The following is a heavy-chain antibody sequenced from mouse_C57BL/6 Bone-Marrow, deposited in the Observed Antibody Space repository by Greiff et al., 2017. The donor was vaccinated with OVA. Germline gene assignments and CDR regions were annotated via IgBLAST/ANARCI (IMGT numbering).Heavy chain of an antibody. Sequence: EVMLVESGAELVRPGASVKLSCTASGFNIKDDYMHWVKQRPEQGLEWIGWIDPENGDTEYASKFQGKATITADTSSNTAYLQLSSLTSEDTAVYYCTTHDGYFYYAMDYWGQGTSVTVSS. V-gene: IGHV14-4*01. CDR2: IDPENGDT. J-gene: IGHJ4*01. CDR1: GFNIKDDY. D-gene: IGHD2-3*01. CDR3: TTHDGYFYYAMDY.